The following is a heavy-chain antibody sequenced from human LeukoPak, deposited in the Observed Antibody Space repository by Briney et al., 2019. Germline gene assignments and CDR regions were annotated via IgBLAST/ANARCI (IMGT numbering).Heavy chain of an antibody. CDR2: ISGSGGTT. V-gene: IGHV3-23*01. CDR3: AKDWSGGYSYFEY. J-gene: IGHJ4*02. CDR1: GFSFSSYA. D-gene: IGHD1-26*01. Sequence: GGSLRLSCAASGFSFSSYAMNWVRQAPGKGLEWVSVISGSGGTTYYADSVKGRFTISRDNSKNTLYLQMNSLRAEDTAVYYCAKDWSGGYSYFEYWGQGTLVTVSS.